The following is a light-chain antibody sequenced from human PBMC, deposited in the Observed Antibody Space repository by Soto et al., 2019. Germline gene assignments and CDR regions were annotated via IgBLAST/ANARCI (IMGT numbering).Light chain of an antibody. V-gene: IGLV1-36*01. CDR1: SSNIGNNA. J-gene: IGLJ2*01. CDR2: YND. CDR3: ATWDDSPNGVV. Sequence: QSVLTQPPSVSEAPRQRVTISCSGSSSNIGNNAVNWYQQLPGKAPKLLIYYNDLVPSGVSDRFSGSKSGTSASLAISGLQSEDEADYYCATWDDSPNGVVFGGGTKLTVL.